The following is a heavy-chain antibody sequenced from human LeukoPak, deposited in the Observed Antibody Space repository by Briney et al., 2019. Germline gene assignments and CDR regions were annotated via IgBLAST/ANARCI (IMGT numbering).Heavy chain of an antibody. J-gene: IGHJ5*02. D-gene: IGHD3-10*01. Sequence: SETLSLTCTVSGGSISSYYWIWLRQPPGKGLEWIGYIYYSGSTNDNPSLKSRVTISVDTSKNQFSLKLSSVTAADTAVYYCARRSGTNWFDPWGQGTLVTVSS. CDR1: GGSISSYY. V-gene: IGHV4-59*08. CDR2: IYYSGST. CDR3: ARRSGTNWFDP.